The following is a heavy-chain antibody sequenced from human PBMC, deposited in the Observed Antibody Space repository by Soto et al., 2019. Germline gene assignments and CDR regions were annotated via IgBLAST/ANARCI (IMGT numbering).Heavy chain of an antibody. D-gene: IGHD5-18*01. CDR2: IIPIFGTA. CDR3: ARGYSYGFGGDDAFDI. Sequence: QVQLVQSGAEVKKPGSSVKVSCKASGGTFSSYAISWVRQAPGQGLEWMGGIIPIFGTANYAQKFQGRVTITADESTSTAYMELSSLRAEDTAVYYCARGYSYGFGGDDAFDIWGQGTMVTVSS. V-gene: IGHV1-69*01. CDR1: GGTFSSYA. J-gene: IGHJ3*02.